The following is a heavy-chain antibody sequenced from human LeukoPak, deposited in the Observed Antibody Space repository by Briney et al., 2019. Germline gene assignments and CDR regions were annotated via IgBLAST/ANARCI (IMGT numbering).Heavy chain of an antibody. V-gene: IGHV3-30-3*01. D-gene: IGHD5-24*01. CDR3: ARDRAGEMATTTALDY. CDR2: ISYDGSNK. J-gene: IGHJ4*02. Sequence: GGSLRLSCAASGFTVSSNYMNWVRQAPGKGLEWVAVISYDGSNKYYADSVKGRFTISRDNSKNTLYLQMNSLRAEDTAVYYCARDRAGEMATTTALDYWGQGTLVTVSS. CDR1: GFTVSSNY.